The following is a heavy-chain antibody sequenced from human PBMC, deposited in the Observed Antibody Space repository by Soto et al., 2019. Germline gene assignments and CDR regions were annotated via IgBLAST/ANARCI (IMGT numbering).Heavy chain of an antibody. Sequence: QVHLVQSGAEVKKPGASVKVSCKASGYTFTSYDINWVRQATGQGLEWMGWMNPNSGNTGYAQKFQGRVTMTRNTSISTAYMELSSLRSEDTAVYYCARGGDYGDYQNWYFDLWGRGTLVTVSS. CDR3: ARGGDYGDYQNWYFDL. CDR1: GYTFTSYD. D-gene: IGHD4-17*01. CDR2: MNPNSGNT. V-gene: IGHV1-8*01. J-gene: IGHJ2*01.